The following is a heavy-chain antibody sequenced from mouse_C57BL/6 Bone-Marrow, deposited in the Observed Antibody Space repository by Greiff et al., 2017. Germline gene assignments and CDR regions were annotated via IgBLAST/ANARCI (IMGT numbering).Heavy chain of an antibody. V-gene: IGHV1-80*01. CDR2: IYPGDGDT. Sequence: QVHVKQSGAELVKPGASVKISCKASGYAFSSYWMNWVKQRPGKGLEWIGQIYPGDGDTNYNGKFKGKATLTADKSSSTAYMQLSSLTSEDSAVYFCARWYYGSGAYWGQGTLVTVSA. CDR1: GYAFSSYW. J-gene: IGHJ3*01. CDR3: ARWYYGSGAY. D-gene: IGHD1-1*01.